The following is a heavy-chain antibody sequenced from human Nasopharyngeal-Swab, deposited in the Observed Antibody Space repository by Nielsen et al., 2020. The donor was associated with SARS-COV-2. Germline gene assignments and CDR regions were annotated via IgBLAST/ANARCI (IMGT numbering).Heavy chain of an antibody. CDR1: GFTFSSYS. CDR3: AREDTAMVTRLDY. CDR2: ISSSSSYI. J-gene: IGHJ4*02. D-gene: IGHD5-18*01. Sequence: GESLKISCAASGFTFSSYSMNWVRQAPGKGLEWVSSISSSSSYIYYADSVKGRFTISRDNSKNTLYLQMNSLRAEDTAVYYCAREDTAMVTRLDYWGQGTLVTVSS. V-gene: IGHV3-21*01.